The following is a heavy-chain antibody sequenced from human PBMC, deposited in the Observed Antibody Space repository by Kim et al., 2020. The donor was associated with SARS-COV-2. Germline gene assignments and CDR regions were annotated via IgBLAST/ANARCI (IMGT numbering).Heavy chain of an antibody. CDR1: GGSISKNSHC. V-gene: IGHV4-39*01. CDR3: ARGDYFGPGTYISWFDP. Sequence: SETLSLTCSVSGGSISKNSHCWGWIRQPPGKGLEWIGTFCFSESTYYNPSLKSRVSMFVDTSKNQFSLKLTSVTAADTAVYYCARGDYFGPGTYISWFDPWGQGTLVGVSS. CDR2: FCFSEST. J-gene: IGHJ5*02. D-gene: IGHD3-10*01.